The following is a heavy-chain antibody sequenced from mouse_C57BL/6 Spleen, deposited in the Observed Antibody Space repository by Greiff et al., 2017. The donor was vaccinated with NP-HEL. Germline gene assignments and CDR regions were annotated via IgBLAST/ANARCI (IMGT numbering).Heavy chain of an antibody. Sequence: EVHLVESGGDLVKPGGSLKLSCAASGFTFSSYGMSWVRQTPDKRLEWVATISSGGSYTYYPDNVKGRFNISRDNAKNTLYLQMSSLKSEDTAMYYCARHGVLRQMDYWGQGTSVTVSS. D-gene: IGHD1-1*01. CDR3: ARHGVLRQMDY. CDR1: GFTFSSYG. V-gene: IGHV5-6*01. J-gene: IGHJ4*01. CDR2: ISSGGSYT.